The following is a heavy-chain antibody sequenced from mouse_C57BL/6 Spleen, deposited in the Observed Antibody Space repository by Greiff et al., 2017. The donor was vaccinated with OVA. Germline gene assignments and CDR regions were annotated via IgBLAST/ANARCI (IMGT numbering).Heavy chain of an antibody. J-gene: IGHJ2*01. CDR3: ARDGGYGNYGDY. CDR1: GYTFTSYG. CDR2: IYPRSGNT. D-gene: IGHD2-1*01. V-gene: IGHV1-81*01. Sequence: VMLVESGAELARPGASVKLSCKASGYTFTSYGISWVKQRTGQGLEWIGEIYPRSGNTYYNEKFKGKATLTADKSSSTAYMELRSLTSEDSAVYFCARDGGYGNYGDYWGQGTTLTVSS.